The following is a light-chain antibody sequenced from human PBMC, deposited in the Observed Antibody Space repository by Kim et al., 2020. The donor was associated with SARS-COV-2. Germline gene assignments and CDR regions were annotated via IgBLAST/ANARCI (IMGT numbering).Light chain of an antibody. CDR2: EVT. Sequence: QSVLTQPPSASGSPGQSVTISCTGTSSDVGAYNYVSWYQHHPGKAPKLVIYEVTKRPSRVPDRFSGSKSGNTASLAVSGLQAEDEADYYCSSYAGTKGVVFGGGTQLTVL. CDR3: SSYAGTKGVV. J-gene: IGLJ2*01. CDR1: SSDVGAYNY. V-gene: IGLV2-8*01.